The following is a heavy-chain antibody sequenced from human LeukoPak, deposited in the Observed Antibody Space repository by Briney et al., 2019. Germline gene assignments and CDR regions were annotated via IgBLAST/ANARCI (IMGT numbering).Heavy chain of an antibody. CDR2: ISGSGGST. J-gene: IGHJ4*02. V-gene: IGHV3-23*01. D-gene: IGHD6-6*01. CDR1: GFNFGTYA. CDR3: AKRSPSYYFDY. Sequence: GGSLRLSCAASGFNFGTYAMNWVRQAPGKGLEWVSSISGSGGSTYYADSVKGRFTISRDNSKNTVSLQMNSLRGDDTALYYCAKRSPSYYFDYWGQGTLVTVSS.